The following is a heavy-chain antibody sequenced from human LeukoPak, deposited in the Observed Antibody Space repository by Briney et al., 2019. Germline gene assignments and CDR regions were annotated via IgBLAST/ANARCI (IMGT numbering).Heavy chain of an antibody. Sequence: GGSLRLSCAASGFTFSTYSMNWVRQAPGKGLEWVSSISSTSNYIYYADSVKGRFTISRDNAKNSLYLQMNSLRAEDTAVYYCARATPLAVAGTYAFDYWGQGTLVTVSS. D-gene: IGHD6-19*01. CDR2: ISSTSNYI. CDR1: GFTFSTYS. CDR3: ARATPLAVAGTYAFDY. J-gene: IGHJ4*02. V-gene: IGHV3-21*01.